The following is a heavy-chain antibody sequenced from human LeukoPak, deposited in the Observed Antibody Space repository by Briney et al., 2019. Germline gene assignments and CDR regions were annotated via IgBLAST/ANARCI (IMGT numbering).Heavy chain of an antibody. Sequence: SETLSLTCTVSAGSISSVDYYWSWIRQPAGKGREWIGYIYYSGSTYYNPTLKSQVTISVDTSKNQFSLKLSSVTAADTAVYYCATYTTVTTTWGQGTLVTVSS. CDR1: AGSISSVDYY. CDR3: ATYTTVTTT. J-gene: IGHJ4*02. CDR2: IYYSGST. V-gene: IGHV4-30-4*08. D-gene: IGHD4-17*01.